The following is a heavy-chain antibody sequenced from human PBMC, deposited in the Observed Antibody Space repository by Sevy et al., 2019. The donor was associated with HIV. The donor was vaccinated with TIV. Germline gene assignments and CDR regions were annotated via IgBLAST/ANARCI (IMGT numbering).Heavy chain of an antibody. Sequence: GGSLRLSCAASGFTFSSYAMSWVRQAPGKGLEWVSAISGSDGGTYHADSVKGRFTISRDNSKNTLYLQMNTLRVEDTAVYHCVKDLASGYVPYYFDYWGQGTLVTVSS. CDR2: ISGSDGGT. CDR1: GFTFSSYA. CDR3: VKDLASGYVPYYFDY. D-gene: IGHD3-3*01. J-gene: IGHJ4*02. V-gene: IGHV3-23*01.